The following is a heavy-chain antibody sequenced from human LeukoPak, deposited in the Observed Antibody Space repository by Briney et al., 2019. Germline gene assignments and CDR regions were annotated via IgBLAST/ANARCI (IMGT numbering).Heavy chain of an antibody. CDR2: IGGSGGST. D-gene: IGHD4-17*01. CDR3: AKGRTTTVRFLIDY. J-gene: IGHJ4*02. CDR1: GFPFSSYA. Sequence: GGSLRLSCAASGFPFSSYAMSWVRQAPGKGLEWVSAIGGSGGSTYYADPVKGRFTISRDNSKNTLYLQMNSLRAEDTAVYYCAKGRTTTVRFLIDYWGQGTLVTVSS. V-gene: IGHV3-23*01.